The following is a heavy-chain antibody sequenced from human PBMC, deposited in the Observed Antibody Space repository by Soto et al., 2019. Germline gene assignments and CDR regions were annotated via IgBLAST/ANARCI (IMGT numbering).Heavy chain of an antibody. CDR2: IDPYDSYT. CDR3: ARLPLAAAYSDANT. V-gene: IGHV5-10-1*01. CDR1: GYNFNNYW. D-gene: IGHD6-13*01. J-gene: IGHJ5*02. Sequence: PGESLKISCKGSGYNFNNYWINWVRQMPGKGLEWMGRIDPYDSYTNYSPSFQGHVTISADKSISTAYLQWSSLKASDTAMYYCARLPLAAAYSDANTWGQGTLVTVSS.